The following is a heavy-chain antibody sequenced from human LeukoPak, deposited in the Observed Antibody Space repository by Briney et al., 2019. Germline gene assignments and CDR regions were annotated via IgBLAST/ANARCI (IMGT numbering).Heavy chain of an antibody. D-gene: IGHD3-9*01. CDR2: INHSGST. CDR1: GGSFSGYY. CDR3: ARGGSRMRYFDWLRDYYFDY. Sequence: SETLSLTCAVYGGSFSGYYWSWICQPPGKGLEWIGEINHSGSTNYNPSLKSRVTISVDTSKNQFSLKLSSVTAADTAVYYCARGGSRMRYFDWLRDYYFDYWGQGTLVTVSS. V-gene: IGHV4-34*01. J-gene: IGHJ4*02.